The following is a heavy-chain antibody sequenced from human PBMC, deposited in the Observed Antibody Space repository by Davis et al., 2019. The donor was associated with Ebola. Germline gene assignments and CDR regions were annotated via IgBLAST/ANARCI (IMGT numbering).Heavy chain of an antibody. D-gene: IGHD5-24*01. CDR3: ARGEGKMATITGGHYYYYGMDV. J-gene: IGHJ6*02. CDR1: GYTFTSYY. CDR2: IIPIFGTA. Sequence: SVKVSCKASGYTFTSYYMHWVRQAPGQGLEWMGGIIPIFGTANYAQKFQGRVTITADKSTSTAYMELSSLRSEDTAVYYCARGEGKMATITGGHYYYYGMDVWGQGTTVTVSS. V-gene: IGHV1-69*06.